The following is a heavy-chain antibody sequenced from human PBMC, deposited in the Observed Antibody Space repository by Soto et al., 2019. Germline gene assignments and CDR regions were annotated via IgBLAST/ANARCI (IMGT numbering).Heavy chain of an antibody. V-gene: IGHV5-10-1*01. CDR3: GRLVRKSPIVYYYYYGMDV. J-gene: IGHJ6*02. CDR2: IDPSDSYT. CDR1: GYGLTSCW. D-gene: IGHD3-16*02. Sequence: GESLKISCKGAGYGLTSCWISWVRQMPGKCLEWMGRIDPSDSYTNYSPSFQGHVTISADKSISTPYLQWSSLKASDTAMYYCGRLVRKSPIVYYYYYGMDVWRPGTTVTVS.